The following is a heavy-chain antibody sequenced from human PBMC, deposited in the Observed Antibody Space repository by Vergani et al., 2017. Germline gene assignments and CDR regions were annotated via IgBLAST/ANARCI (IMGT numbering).Heavy chain of an antibody. CDR3: ARVNTETNGHLYYYYDMDV. CDR1: CVSFISYH. Sequence: QVQLQQWGGGLLKPSETLSLTCVVNCVSFISYHWTWILQSPGEGLEWVGDIDHTGRPDDNPSLKSRLTMSVDKSRNQFSLTLNSVTATDTAIYFCARVNTETNGHLYYYYDMDVWGQGTAVTVS. V-gene: IGHV4-34*01. CDR2: IDHTGRP. J-gene: IGHJ6*02. D-gene: IGHD4-11*01.